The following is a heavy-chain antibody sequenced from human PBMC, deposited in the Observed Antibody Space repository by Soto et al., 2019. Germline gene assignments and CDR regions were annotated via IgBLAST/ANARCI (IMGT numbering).Heavy chain of an antibody. D-gene: IGHD3-16*01. J-gene: IGHJ6*03. Sequence: SETLSLTCTFSGGSISSGGYYLSWIRQHPGKGLEWIGYIYYSGSTYYNPSLKSRVTTSVDTSKNQFSLKLSSVTAADTAVYHCASIPDDYYYYYMDVWGKGTTVTVSS. CDR1: GGSISSGGYY. CDR3: ASIPDDYYYYYMDV. V-gene: IGHV4-31*03. CDR2: IYYSGST.